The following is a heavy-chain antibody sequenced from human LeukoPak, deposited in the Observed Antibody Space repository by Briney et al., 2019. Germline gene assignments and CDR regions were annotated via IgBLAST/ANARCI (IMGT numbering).Heavy chain of an antibody. J-gene: IGHJ4*02. Sequence: SVKVSFKASGGAFISYAISWVRQAPGQGLEWMGRIIPILGIANYAQKFQGRVTITADKPTSTAYMELSSLRSEDTAVYYCAGNLGYSYGYLTDYWGQGTLVTVSS. CDR2: IIPILGIA. CDR3: AGNLGYSYGYLTDY. D-gene: IGHD5-18*01. CDR1: GGAFISYA. V-gene: IGHV1-69*04.